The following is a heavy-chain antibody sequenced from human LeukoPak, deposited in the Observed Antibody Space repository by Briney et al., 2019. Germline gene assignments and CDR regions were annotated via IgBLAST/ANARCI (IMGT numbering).Heavy chain of an antibody. CDR3: AKGLFSAYDKYLDS. V-gene: IGHV3-21*04. J-gene: IGHJ4*02. Sequence: GGSLRLSCAGSGCAFESFTMTWVRQAPGKGLEWVSLISATSSDINYAESVRGRFTISRDNAKNSLFLQMDSLRAEDTAIYYCAKGLFSAYDKYLDSWGQGTLVTVSS. CDR1: GCAFESFT. D-gene: IGHD5-12*01. CDR2: ISATSSDI.